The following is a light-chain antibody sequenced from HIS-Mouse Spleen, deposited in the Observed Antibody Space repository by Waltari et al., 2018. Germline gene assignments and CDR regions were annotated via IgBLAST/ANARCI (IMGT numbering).Light chain of an antibody. Sequence: DIVMTQSPDSLAVSLGERATINCQSSQSVLYSSNHQNYLAWYQQKPGQPPKLLIYWASTRESGVPDRFSGSGSGTDFTLTISSLQAEDVAVYYCQQYYSTPFTFGQGTKLEIK. V-gene: IGKV4-1*01. CDR1: QSVLYSSNHQNY. J-gene: IGKJ2*01. CDR3: QQYYSTPFT. CDR2: WAS.